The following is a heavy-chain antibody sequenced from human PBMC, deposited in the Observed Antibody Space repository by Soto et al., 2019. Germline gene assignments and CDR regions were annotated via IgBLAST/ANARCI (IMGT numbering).Heavy chain of an antibody. CDR2: IYYSGST. D-gene: IGHD3-3*01. CDR1: GGSISSYY. Sequence: QVQLQESGPGLVKPSETLSLTCTVSGGSISSYYWSWIRQPPGKGLEWIGYIYYSGSTNYNPSLKSRVTISVDTSKNQFSLKLSSVTAADTAVYYCARETYDFWSGLPPYHYYYMDVWGKGTTVTVSS. V-gene: IGHV4-59*01. CDR3: ARETYDFWSGLPPYHYYYMDV. J-gene: IGHJ6*03.